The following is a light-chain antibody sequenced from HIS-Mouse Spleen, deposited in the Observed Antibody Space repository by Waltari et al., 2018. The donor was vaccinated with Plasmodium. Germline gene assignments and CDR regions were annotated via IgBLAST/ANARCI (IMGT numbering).Light chain of an antibody. Sequence: QSALTQPPSASGSPGQPVTISCTATSSDVGGYNYVSWYQQHPAKAPKLMIYEVNKRPSGVPDRFSGSKSGNTASPTVSGLQAEDEADYYCSSYAGSNNLVFGGGTKLTVL. CDR2: EVN. J-gene: IGLJ2*01. CDR3: SSYAGSNNLV. CDR1: SSDVGGYNY. V-gene: IGLV2-8*01.